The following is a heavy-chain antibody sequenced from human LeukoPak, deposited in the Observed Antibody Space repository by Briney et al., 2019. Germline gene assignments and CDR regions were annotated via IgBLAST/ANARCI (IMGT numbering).Heavy chain of an antibody. CDR3: ARDTGYNTFDY. D-gene: IGHD5-24*01. Sequence: GGSLRLSCAASGFTFSRYWMSWVRQAPGTGLEWVANIKEDGGAKYYVASVKGRFTISRDNAKNSVYLQMNSLRAEDTAVYYCARDTGYNTFDYWGQGTLVTVSS. J-gene: IGHJ4*02. CDR2: IKEDGGAK. V-gene: IGHV3-7*05. CDR1: GFTFSRYW.